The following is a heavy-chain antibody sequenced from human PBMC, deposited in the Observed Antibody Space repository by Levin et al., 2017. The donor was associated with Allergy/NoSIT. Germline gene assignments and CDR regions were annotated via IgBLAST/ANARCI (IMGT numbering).Heavy chain of an antibody. CDR1: GFTVSSNY. Sequence: GESLKISCAASGFTVSSNYMSWVRQAPGKGLEWVSVIYSGGSTYYADSVKGRFTISRDNSKNTLYLQMNSLRAEDTAVYYCARGRGGGSSWYFDYWGQGTLVTVSS. J-gene: IGHJ4*02. CDR3: ARGRGGGSSWYFDY. CDR2: IYSGGST. D-gene: IGHD6-13*01. V-gene: IGHV3-66*01.